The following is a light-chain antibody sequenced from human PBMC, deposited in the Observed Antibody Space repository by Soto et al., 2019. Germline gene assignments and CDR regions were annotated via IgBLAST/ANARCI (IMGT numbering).Light chain of an antibody. CDR3: QQYYRWPQT. V-gene: IGKV3-15*01. Sequence: EVVLTQSPATLSVSPGERATLSCRASQSLSFNLAWYQQKPGQAPRLLIYAASTRATGIPARFSGSGSGTEFTLTIRSLQSQDFAVYYCQQYYRWPQTFGQGTKVDI. CDR1: QSLSFN. J-gene: IGKJ1*01. CDR2: AAS.